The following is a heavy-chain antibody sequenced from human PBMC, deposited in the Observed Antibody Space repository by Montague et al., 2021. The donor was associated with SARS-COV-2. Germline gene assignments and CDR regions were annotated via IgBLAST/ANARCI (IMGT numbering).Heavy chain of an antibody. Sequence: SETLSLTCAVFDGSFSNFYWSWIRQPPGKGLEWIGEINHSGSTYYNPSLKSRVTISVDTSKNQFSLKLNSVTAADAAVYYCASGEDQGSGYFDVWGQGTTVTVSS. D-gene: IGHD6-25*01. J-gene: IGHJ6*02. CDR2: INHSGST. CDR1: DGSFSNFY. V-gene: IGHV4-34*01. CDR3: ASGEDQGSGYFDV.